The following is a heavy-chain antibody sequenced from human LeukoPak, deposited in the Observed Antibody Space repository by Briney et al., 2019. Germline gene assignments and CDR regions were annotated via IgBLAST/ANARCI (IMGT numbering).Heavy chain of an antibody. V-gene: IGHV4-34*01. J-gene: IGHJ5*02. Sequence: SETLSLTCTVSGGSISTYYWSWIRQPPGKGLEWIGEINHSGSTNYNPSLKSRATISVDTSKNQFSLNLSSVTAADTAVYYCARVVGYCSGGSCYSNWFDPWGQGTLVTVSS. CDR1: GGSISTYY. CDR2: INHSGST. D-gene: IGHD2-15*01. CDR3: ARVVGYCSGGSCYSNWFDP.